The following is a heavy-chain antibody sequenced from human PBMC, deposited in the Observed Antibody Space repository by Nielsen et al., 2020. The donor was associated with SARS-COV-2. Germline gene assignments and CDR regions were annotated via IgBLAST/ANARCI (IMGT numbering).Heavy chain of an antibody. D-gene: IGHD4-17*01. Sequence: GESLKISCKGSGYSFTNYWIGWVRQMPGKGLEWMGIIYPGDSDTKYSPSFQGQVTISADKSISTAYLQWSSLKASDTAMYYCVKLEDGDYRLWGQGTLVSVSS. CDR2: IYPGDSDT. CDR3: VKLEDGDYRL. CDR1: GYSFTNYW. J-gene: IGHJ4*02. V-gene: IGHV5-51*01.